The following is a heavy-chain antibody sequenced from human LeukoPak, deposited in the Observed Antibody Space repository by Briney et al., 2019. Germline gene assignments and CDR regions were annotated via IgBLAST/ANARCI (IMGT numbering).Heavy chain of an antibody. D-gene: IGHD6-6*01. CDR1: GFTFSSYS. J-gene: IGHJ4*02. CDR2: ISSSSSYI. Sequence: GGTLRLFCAASGFTFSSYSMNRVRQAPGKGLEWVSSISSSSSYIYYADSVRRRFTISRDNAKNSLYLRMNSLRAEDTSVYYCARGGSSGDYWGQGTLVTASS. V-gene: IGHV3-21*01. CDR3: ARGGSSGDY.